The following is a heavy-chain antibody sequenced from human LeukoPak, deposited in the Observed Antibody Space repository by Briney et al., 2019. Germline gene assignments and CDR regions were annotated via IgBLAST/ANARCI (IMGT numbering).Heavy chain of an antibody. CDR1: GFSVSSNY. CDR2: IYSGGTT. D-gene: IGHD4-17*01. CDR3: ARVLWNGDYPRFDY. Sequence: GGSLRLSCAASGFSVSSNYMNWVRQAPGKGLEWVSIIYSGGTTYYADSVKGRFTISSDNSKNTLYLQMNSLRAEDTAVYYCARVLWNGDYPRFDYWGQGTLVTVSS. J-gene: IGHJ4*02. V-gene: IGHV3-53*01.